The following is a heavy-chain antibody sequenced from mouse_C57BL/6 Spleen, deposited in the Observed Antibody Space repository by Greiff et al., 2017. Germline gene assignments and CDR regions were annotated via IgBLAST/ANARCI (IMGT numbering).Heavy chain of an antibody. J-gene: IGHJ1*03. CDR1: GFTFSSYG. D-gene: IGHD1-1*01. CDR2: ISSGGSYT. V-gene: IGHV5-6*01. CDR3: ARQGGSSHWYFDV. Sequence: EVQVVESGGDLVKPGGSLKLSCAASGFTFSSYGMSWVRQTPDKRLEWVATISSGGSYTYYPDSVKGRFTISRDNAKNTLYLQMSSLKSEDTAMYYCARQGGSSHWYFDVWGTGTTVTVSS.